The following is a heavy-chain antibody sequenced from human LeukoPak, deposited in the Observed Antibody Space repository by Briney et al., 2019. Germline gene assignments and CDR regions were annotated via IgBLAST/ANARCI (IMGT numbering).Heavy chain of an antibody. CDR2: IYYSGST. CDR3: ARALGSAFDY. D-gene: IGHD1-26*01. CDR1: GGSFSGYY. Sequence: SETLSLTCAVYGGSFSGYYWSWIRQPPGKGLEWIGYIYYSGSTYYNPSLKSRVTISVDTSKNQFSLKLSSVTAADTAVYYCARALGSAFDYWGQGTLVTVSS. V-gene: IGHV4-34*09. J-gene: IGHJ4*02.